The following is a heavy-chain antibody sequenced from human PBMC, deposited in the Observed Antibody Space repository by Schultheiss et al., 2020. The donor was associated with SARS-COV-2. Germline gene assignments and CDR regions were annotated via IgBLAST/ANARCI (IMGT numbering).Heavy chain of an antibody. CDR2: IYYSGST. J-gene: IGHJ2*01. CDR1: GGSFSGYY. D-gene: IGHD6-13*01. CDR3: ARHRVRQQLVSGDYWYFDL. V-gene: IGHV4-59*01. Sequence: SETLSLTCAVYGGSFSGYYWSWIRQHPGKGLEWIGYIYYSGSTYYNPSLKSRVTISVDTSKNQFSLKLSSVTAADTAVYYCARHRVRQQLVSGDYWYFDLWGRGTLVTVSS.